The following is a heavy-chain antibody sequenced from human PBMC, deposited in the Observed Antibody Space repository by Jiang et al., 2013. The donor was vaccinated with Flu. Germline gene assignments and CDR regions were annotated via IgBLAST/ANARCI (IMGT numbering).Heavy chain of an antibody. CDR3: ARLDKTGRLIIL. CDR2: VYYTGDT. Sequence: PGLVKPSETLSLTCSVSGGSITFDNHYWGWIRQPPGKGPEWIGNVYYTGDTYYNPSLKSRVIMSIDTSKSYFSLKLTAATAADTAVYYCARLDKTGRLIILWGQGILVTVSS. CDR1: GGSITFDNHY. J-gene: IGHJ4*02. D-gene: IGHD3-10*01. V-gene: IGHV4-39*02.